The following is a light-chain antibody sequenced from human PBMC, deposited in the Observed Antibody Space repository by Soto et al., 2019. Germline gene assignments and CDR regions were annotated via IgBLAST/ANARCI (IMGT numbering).Light chain of an antibody. Sequence: QSALTQPASVSGSPGQSSTISCTGTSSDVGGYNYVSWYQQHPGKAPKLMIYEVSNRPSGVSNRFSGSKSGNTASLTISGRQAEDEADYYCSSYTSSSNVVFGGGTKVTVL. V-gene: IGLV2-14*01. CDR3: SSYTSSSNVV. J-gene: IGLJ2*01. CDR2: EVS. CDR1: SSDVGGYNY.